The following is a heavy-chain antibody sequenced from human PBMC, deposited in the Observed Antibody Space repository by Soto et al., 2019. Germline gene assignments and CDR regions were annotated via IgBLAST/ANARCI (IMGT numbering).Heavy chain of an antibody. CDR2: INHSGST. Sequence: QVQLQQWGAGLLKPSETLSLTCAVYGGSFSGYYWSWIRQPPGKGMEWLGEINHSGSTNYNPSLKSRVTISVDTSKNQFSLKLSSVTAADTAVYYCARAYDYVWGSYRSTFDYWGQGTLVTVSS. J-gene: IGHJ4*02. V-gene: IGHV4-34*01. CDR1: GGSFSGYY. CDR3: ARAYDYVWGSYRSTFDY. D-gene: IGHD3-16*02.